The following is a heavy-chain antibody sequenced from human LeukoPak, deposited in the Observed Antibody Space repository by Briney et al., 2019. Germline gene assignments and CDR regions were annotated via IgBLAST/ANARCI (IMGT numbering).Heavy chain of an antibody. CDR2: INHSGST. CDR1: GGSFSGYY. Sequence: PSETLSLTCAVYGGSFSGYYWSWIRQPPGKGLEWIGEINHSGSTNYNPSLKSRVTISVDTSKNQFSLKLSSATAADTAVYYCARLSGYDAFDIWGQGTMVTVSS. CDR3: ARLSGYDAFDI. J-gene: IGHJ3*02. V-gene: IGHV4-34*01. D-gene: IGHD5-12*01.